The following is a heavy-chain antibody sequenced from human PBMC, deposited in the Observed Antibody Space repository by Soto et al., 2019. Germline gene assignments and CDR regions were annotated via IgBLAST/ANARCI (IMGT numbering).Heavy chain of an antibody. CDR1: GYTFTSYD. V-gene: IGHV1-8*01. Sequence: QVQLVQSGAEVKKPGASVKVSCKASGYTFTSYDINWVRQATGQGLEWMGWMNPNSGNTGYAQKFRGRVNMTRNTSLSTAYMELSSLRSYDTAVYYCARGGVFFFAAPTNPFDYWGQGTLVSVSS. D-gene: IGHD3-10*01. CDR3: ARGGVFFFAAPTNPFDY. CDR2: MNPNSGNT. J-gene: IGHJ4*02.